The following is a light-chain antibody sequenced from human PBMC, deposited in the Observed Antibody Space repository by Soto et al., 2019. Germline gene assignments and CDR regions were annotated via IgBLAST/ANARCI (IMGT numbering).Light chain of an antibody. CDR1: SSNVGTYNL. V-gene: IGLV2-23*01. Sequence: QSALTQPASVCESPGQSITISCTGTSSNVGTYNLVSWYQQYPGKAPKLIIYEGTKRPSGVSNRFSGSNSGNTASLTISGLQAEDEADYYCCSYAGSSTSFGTGTKVTVL. CDR2: EGT. J-gene: IGLJ1*01. CDR3: CSYAGSSTS.